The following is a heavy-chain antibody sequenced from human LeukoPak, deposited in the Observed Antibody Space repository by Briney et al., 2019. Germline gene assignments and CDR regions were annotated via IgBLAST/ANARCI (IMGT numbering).Heavy chain of an antibody. J-gene: IGHJ4*02. CDR2: INSDGTYT. CDR3: ARSRGSTNTHYGLLFDY. D-gene: IGHD2-2*01. V-gene: IGHV3-74*01. Sequence: GGSLRLSCAASGFAFSSSWMLWVRQAPGKGLVWVSRINSDGTYTNYADSVKGRFTISRDNAKNTLYLQMNSLRAEDTAVYYCARSRGSTNTHYGLLFDYWGQGTPVTVSS. CDR1: GFAFSSSW.